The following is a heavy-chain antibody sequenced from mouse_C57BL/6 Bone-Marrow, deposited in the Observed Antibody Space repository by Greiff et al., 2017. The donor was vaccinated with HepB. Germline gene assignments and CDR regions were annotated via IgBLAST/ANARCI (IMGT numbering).Heavy chain of an antibody. CDR1: GYTFTDYE. D-gene: IGHD2-12*01. V-gene: IGHV1-15*01. CDR2: IDPETGGT. Sequence: QVQLQQSGAELVRPGASVTLSCKASGYTFTDYEMHWVKQTPVHGLEWIGAIDPETGGTAYNQKFKGKAILTADKSSSTAYMVLRSLTSEDSAVYYCDSAWFAYWGQGTLVTVSA. J-gene: IGHJ3*01. CDR3: DSAWFAY.